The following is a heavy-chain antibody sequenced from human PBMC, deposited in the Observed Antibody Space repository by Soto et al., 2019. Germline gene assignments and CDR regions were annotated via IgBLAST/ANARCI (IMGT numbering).Heavy chain of an antibody. J-gene: IGHJ5*02. CDR2: IYWEDDI. D-gene: IGHD3-3*01. CDR1: GFSLTSSGVG. CDR3: ARSYYGFQGPPIRGFDP. Sequence: QITLKESGPTLVKPTQTLTVTCTFSGFSLTSSGVGVGWIRQLPGKALQWVALIYWEDDIRYSPSLKSRLTIPKDTSKNQVVLKMTNMDPVDTATYYFARSYYGFQGPPIRGFDPWGQGILVTVSS. V-gene: IGHV2-5*02.